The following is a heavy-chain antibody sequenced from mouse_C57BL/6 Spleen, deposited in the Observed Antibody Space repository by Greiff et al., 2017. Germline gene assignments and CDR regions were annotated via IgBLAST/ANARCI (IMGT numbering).Heavy chain of an antibody. CDR2: IDPSDSYT. D-gene: IGHD1-1*01. CDR1: GYTFTSYW. V-gene: IGHV1-50*01. CDR3: ARGDYGSSHFDD. Sequence: QVQLQQPGAELVKPGASVKLSCKASGYTFTSYWMQWVKQRPGQGLEWIGEIDPSDSYTNYNQKFKGKATLTVDTSSSTAYMQLSSLTSEDSAVYDGARGDYGSSHFDDWGQGTTLTVSS. J-gene: IGHJ2*01.